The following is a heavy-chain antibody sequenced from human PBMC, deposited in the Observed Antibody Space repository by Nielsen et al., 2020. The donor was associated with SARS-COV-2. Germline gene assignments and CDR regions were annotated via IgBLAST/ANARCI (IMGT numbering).Heavy chain of an antibody. J-gene: IGHJ4*02. Sequence: WIRQPPGKGLEWIGYIYYSGSTNYNPSLKSRVTISVDTSKNQFSLKLSSVTAADTAVHYCARTSYSGSYSLFDYWGQGTLVTVSS. D-gene: IGHD1-26*01. V-gene: IGHV4-59*01. CDR3: ARTSYSGSYSLFDY. CDR2: IYYSGST.